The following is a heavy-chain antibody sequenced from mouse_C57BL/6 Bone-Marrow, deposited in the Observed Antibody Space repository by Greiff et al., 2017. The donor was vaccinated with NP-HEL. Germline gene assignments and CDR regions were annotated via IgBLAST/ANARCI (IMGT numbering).Heavy chain of an antibody. V-gene: IGHV5-6*01. CDR3: ASPYDYDVAWFAY. CDR1: GFTFSSYG. CDR2: ISSGGSYT. D-gene: IGHD2-4*01. Sequence: DVHLVESGGDLVKPGGSLKLSCAASGFTFSSYGMSWVRQTPDKRLEWVATISSGGSYTYYPDSVKGRFTISRDNAKNTLYLQMSSPKSEDTAMYYCASPYDYDVAWFAYWGQGTLVTVSA. J-gene: IGHJ3*01.